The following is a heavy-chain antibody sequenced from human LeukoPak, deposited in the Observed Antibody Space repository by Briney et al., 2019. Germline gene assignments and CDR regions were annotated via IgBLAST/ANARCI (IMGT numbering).Heavy chain of an antibody. Sequence: GGSLRLSCAASGFTFSSYAMSWVRQAPGKGLEWVSAISGSGGSTYYADSVKGRFTISRDNSKNTLYLQMNSLRAEDTAVYYCAKDSPHCSGGSCYSGWFDPWGQGTLVTVSS. D-gene: IGHD2-15*01. CDR1: GFTFSSYA. CDR2: ISGSGGST. J-gene: IGHJ5*02. CDR3: AKDSPHCSGGSCYSGWFDP. V-gene: IGHV3-23*01.